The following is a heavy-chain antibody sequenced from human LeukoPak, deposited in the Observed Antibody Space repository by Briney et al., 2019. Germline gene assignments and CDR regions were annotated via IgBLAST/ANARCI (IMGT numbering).Heavy chain of an antibody. V-gene: IGHV1-46*01. CDR2: VNPSGGST. CDR1: GYTFTSYS. D-gene: IGHD5-18*01. Sequence: ASVKVSCKASGYTFTSYSIHWVRQTPGQGLEWMGIVNPSGGSTSYAQKFQGRVTMTRDTSTSTVYMELRSLRSEDTAVYYCARVVPHTAVAPDALDIWGQGIMVAVSS. J-gene: IGHJ3*02. CDR3: ARVVPHTAVAPDALDI.